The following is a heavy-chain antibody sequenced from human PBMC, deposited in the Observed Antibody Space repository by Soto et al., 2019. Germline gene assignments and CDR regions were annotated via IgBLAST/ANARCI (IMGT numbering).Heavy chain of an antibody. CDR2: TYYRSKWYN. CDR1: GDSVSSNSAA. D-gene: IGHD6-6*01. J-gene: IGHJ6*02. V-gene: IGHV6-1*01. Sequence: SQTLSLTCAISGDSVSSNSAAWNWIRQSPSRGLEWLGRTYYRSKWYNDYAVSVKSRITINPDTSKNQFSLQLNSVTPEDTAVYYRPRAEIAAEGTVRCVWGQRTTFAASS. CDR3: PRAEIAAEGTVRCV.